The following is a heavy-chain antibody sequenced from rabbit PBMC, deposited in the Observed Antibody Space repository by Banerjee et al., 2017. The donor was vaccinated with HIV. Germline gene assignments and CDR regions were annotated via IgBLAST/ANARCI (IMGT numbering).Heavy chain of an antibody. Sequence: QEQLEESGGDLVKPEGSLTLTCTASGFSFNNNYFMCWVRQAPGKGLEWIAGIYGGSGDTTFYANWAKGRFTISKTSSTTVTLQMTSLTAADTATYFCARYLSSSGYFNLWGQGTLVTVS. V-gene: IGHV1S45*01. CDR1: GFSFNNNYF. CDR2: IYGGSGDTT. D-gene: IGHD1-1*01. CDR3: ARYLSSSGYFNL. J-gene: IGHJ4*01.